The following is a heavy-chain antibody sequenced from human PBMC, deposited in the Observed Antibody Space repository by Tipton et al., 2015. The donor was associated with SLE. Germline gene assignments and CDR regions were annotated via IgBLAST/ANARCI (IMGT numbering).Heavy chain of an antibody. CDR1: GFTFSDYY. Sequence: SLRLSCVVSGFTFSDYYMSWFRQAPGKGLEWVSQISSSGKTTYYADAVKGRFTISRDNAKNSLYLQMNSLRAEDTAVYYCGRIPSGSYCLDSWGQETLVTVSS. CDR3: GRIPSGSYCLDS. J-gene: IGHJ4*02. V-gene: IGHV3-11*04. D-gene: IGHD3-10*01. CDR2: ISSSGKTT.